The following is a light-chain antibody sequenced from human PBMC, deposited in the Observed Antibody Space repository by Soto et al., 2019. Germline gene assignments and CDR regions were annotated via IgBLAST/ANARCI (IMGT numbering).Light chain of an antibody. CDR2: GAS. Sequence: EIVMTQSPATLSVSPGERATLSCRASQTVSSNLAWYQQKPGQAPRLLIYGASTRATGIPDRFSGSRSGTEFILTISSLQSEDFAVYYCQQYNGWPALTFGGGTKVDIK. V-gene: IGKV3-15*01. CDR1: QTVSSN. J-gene: IGKJ4*01. CDR3: QQYNGWPALT.